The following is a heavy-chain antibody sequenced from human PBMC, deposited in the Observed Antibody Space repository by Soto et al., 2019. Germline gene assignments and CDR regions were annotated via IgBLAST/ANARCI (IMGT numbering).Heavy chain of an antibody. CDR3: ARLFSLYYYYMDV. CDR2: IYYSGST. J-gene: IGHJ6*03. Sequence: SETLSLTCTVSGGSISSSSYYWGWIRQPPGKGLEWIGSIYYSGSTYYNPSLKSRVTISVDTSKNQFSLKLSSVTAADTAVYYCARLFSLYYYYMDVWGKGTTVTVSS. V-gene: IGHV4-39*01. CDR1: GGSISSSSYY.